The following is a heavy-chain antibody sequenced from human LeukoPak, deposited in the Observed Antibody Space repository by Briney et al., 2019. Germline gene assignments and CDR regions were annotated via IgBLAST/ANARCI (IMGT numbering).Heavy chain of an antibody. CDR1: GFNFSSYE. CDR3: ARGADGVSSNSRGWFDP. J-gene: IGHJ5*02. Sequence: GGSLRLSCAGSGFNFSSYEMNWVRQAPGKGLEWVSYISSSSSTIYYADSVKGRFTISRDNAKNSLYLQMNSLRAEDTAVYSCARGADGVSSNSRGWFDPWGQGTLVTVSS. CDR2: ISSSSSTI. D-gene: IGHD2-15*01. V-gene: IGHV3-48*03.